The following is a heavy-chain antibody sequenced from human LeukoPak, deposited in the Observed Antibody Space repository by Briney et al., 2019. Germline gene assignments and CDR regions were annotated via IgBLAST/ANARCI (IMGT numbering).Heavy chain of an antibody. CDR2: IYYSGSI. CDR3: ARQGPGYCSGGSCYSWYYYYMDV. V-gene: IGHV4-39*01. D-gene: IGHD2-15*01. CDR1: GGSISSSSYY. J-gene: IGHJ6*03. Sequence: SETLSLTCTVSGGSISSSSYYWGWIRQPPGKGLEWIGSIYYSGSIYYNPSLKSRVTISVDTSKNQFSLKLSSVTAANTAVYYCARQGPGYCSGGSCYSWYYYYMDVWGKGTTVTISS.